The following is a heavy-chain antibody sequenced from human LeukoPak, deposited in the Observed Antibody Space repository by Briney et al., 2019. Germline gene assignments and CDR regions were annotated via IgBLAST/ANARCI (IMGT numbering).Heavy chain of an antibody. Sequence: GGSLRLSCAASGFTFSSYAMSWVRQAPGKGLEWVSAISGSGGSTYYADSVEGRLTISRDNSKNTLYLQMNSLRAEDTAVYYCAKGDYDTLTGYYPSFDYWGQGTLVTVSS. J-gene: IGHJ4*02. CDR3: AKGDYDTLTGYYPSFDY. CDR1: GFTFSSYA. D-gene: IGHD3-9*01. V-gene: IGHV3-23*01. CDR2: ISGSGGST.